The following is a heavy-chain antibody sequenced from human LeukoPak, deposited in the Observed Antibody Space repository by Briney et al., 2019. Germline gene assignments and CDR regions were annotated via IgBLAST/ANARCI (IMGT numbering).Heavy chain of an antibody. D-gene: IGHD3-10*01. CDR2: INQDGTEK. Sequence: PGGSLRLSCAASGFTFSSSAMNWVRQAPGEGLEWVANINQDGTEKYYVDSVKGRFIISRDYGKNSLYLQMNSLRVEDTAVYYCAKLAKYFYGSETFYFFEHWGQGTPVTASS. J-gene: IGHJ4*02. CDR1: GFTFSSSA. CDR3: AKLAKYFYGSETFYFFEH. V-gene: IGHV3-7*01.